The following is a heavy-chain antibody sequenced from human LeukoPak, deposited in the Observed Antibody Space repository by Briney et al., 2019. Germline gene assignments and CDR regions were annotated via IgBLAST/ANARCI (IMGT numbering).Heavy chain of an antibody. CDR1: GGSISSSSYY. J-gene: IGHJ4*02. D-gene: IGHD3-10*01. CDR2: IYYSGST. CDR3: ARTRLLMGGSGSYYSDY. V-gene: IGHV4-39*01. Sequence: PSETLSLTCTVSGGSISSSSYYWGWIRQPPGKGLEWIGSIYYSGSTYYNPSLKSRVTISVDTSKNQFSLKLSSVTAADTAVYYCARTRLLMGGSGSYYSDYWGQGTLVTVSS.